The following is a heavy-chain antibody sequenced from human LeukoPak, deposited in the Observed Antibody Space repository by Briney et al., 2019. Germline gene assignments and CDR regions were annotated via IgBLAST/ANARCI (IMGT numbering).Heavy chain of an antibody. J-gene: IGHJ4*02. CDR1: GGSISSYY. CDR2: IYYSGST. Sequence: KPSETLSLTCTVPGGSISSYYWSWIRQPPGKGLEWIGYIYYSGSTNYNPSLKSRVTISVDTSKNQFSLKLSSVTAADTAVYYCARHDCDYEYYFDYWGQGTLVTVSS. CDR3: ARHDCDYEYYFDY. D-gene: IGHD2-21*01. V-gene: IGHV4-59*08.